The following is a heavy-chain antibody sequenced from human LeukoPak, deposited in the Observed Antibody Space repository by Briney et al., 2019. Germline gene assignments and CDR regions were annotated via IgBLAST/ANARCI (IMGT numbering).Heavy chain of an antibody. Sequence: ASVKVSCKASGGTFSSYAISWVRQAPGQGLEWTGRIIPILGIANYAQKFQGRVTITADKSTSTAYMELSSLRSEDTAVYYCAKDKALWWTSDGNDGHWGQGTLVTVSS. CDR1: GGTFSSYA. V-gene: IGHV1-69*04. D-gene: IGHD2-21*01. J-gene: IGHJ4*02. CDR3: AKDKALWWTSDGNDGH. CDR2: IIPILGIA.